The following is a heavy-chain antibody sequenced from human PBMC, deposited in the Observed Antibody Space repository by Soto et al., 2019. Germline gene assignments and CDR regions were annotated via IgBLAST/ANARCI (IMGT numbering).Heavy chain of an antibody. D-gene: IGHD2-15*01. Sequence: QVQLVESGGGVVQPGRSLRLSCAASGFTFSSYAMHWVRQAPGKGLEWVAVISDDGSNKYYADSVKGRFTISRDNSKNTLYLQMNSLRAEDTAVYYCARGTYCSGGSCYDPPSFDYWGQGTLVTVSS. V-gene: IGHV3-30-3*01. CDR2: ISDDGSNK. CDR3: ARGTYCSGGSCYDPPSFDY. CDR1: GFTFSSYA. J-gene: IGHJ4*02.